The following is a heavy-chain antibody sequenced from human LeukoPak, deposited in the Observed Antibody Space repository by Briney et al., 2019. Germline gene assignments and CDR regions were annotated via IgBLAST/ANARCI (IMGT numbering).Heavy chain of an antibody. CDR2: ISSSGSNI. Sequence: GGSLRLSCAASGFTFSSYEMNWVRQAPGKGLEWVSYISSSGSNIYYADSVKGRFTISRDNAKNSLYLQMNSLRAEDTAVYYCAREVGPPASGNAFDIWGQGTMVSVSS. CDR3: AREVGPPASGNAFDI. CDR1: GFTFSSYE. D-gene: IGHD1-26*01. V-gene: IGHV3-48*03. J-gene: IGHJ3*02.